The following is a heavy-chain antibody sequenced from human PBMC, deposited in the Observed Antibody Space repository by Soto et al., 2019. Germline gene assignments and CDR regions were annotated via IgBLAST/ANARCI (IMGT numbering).Heavy chain of an antibody. V-gene: IGHV4-30-4*01. CDR3: ARGPHRHYDISGYYCFDY. D-gene: IGHD3-22*01. CDR1: GGSISSGDYY. CDR2: IFYSGST. J-gene: IGHJ4*02. Sequence: KPSETLSLTCTVSGGSISSGDYYWSWIRRPPGKGLEWIGYIFYSGSTYYNPSLKSRVTISVDTSKNQFSLRLSSVTAADTAVYYCARGPHRHYDISGYYCFDYWGQGTLVTVSS.